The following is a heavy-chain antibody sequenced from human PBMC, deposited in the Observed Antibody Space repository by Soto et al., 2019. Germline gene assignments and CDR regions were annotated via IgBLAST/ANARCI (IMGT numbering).Heavy chain of an antibody. D-gene: IGHD3-3*01. CDR3: ARDFAYFDS. CDR2: VYHTGRT. V-gene: IGHV4-61*01. J-gene: IGHJ4*02. Sequence: SETLSLTCTVSGGSFKRGSYSWSWIRQPPGKGLEWIGYVYHTGRTIYNPSLKSRVSISIDTSKNQFSLNLDSVTAADTAVYFGARDFAYFDSWGQGTLVTVSS. CDR1: GGSFKRGSYS.